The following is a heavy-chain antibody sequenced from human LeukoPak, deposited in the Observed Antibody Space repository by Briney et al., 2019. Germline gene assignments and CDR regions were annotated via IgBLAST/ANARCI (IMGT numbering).Heavy chain of an antibody. CDR2: ISSSSSTI. V-gene: IGHV3-48*01. CDR3: ARGPYPYYFDY. Sequence: GGSLRLSCAASGFNFSSYSINWVRQAPGKGLEWVSYISSSSSTIYYADSVKGRFTISRDNAKNSLYLQMNSLRAEDTAVYYCARGPYPYYFDYWGQGTLVTVSS. J-gene: IGHJ4*02. CDR1: GFNFSSYS. D-gene: IGHD2-2*01.